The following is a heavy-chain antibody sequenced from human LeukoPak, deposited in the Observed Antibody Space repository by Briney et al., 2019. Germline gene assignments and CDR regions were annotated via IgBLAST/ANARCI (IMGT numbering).Heavy chain of an antibody. CDR3: ARDEHQYFHATRGRFDC. J-gene: IGHJ4*02. V-gene: IGHV3-7*04. D-gene: IGHD2-15*01. CDR2: IKQDGGEK. CDR1: GFTFSDYW. Sequence: GGSLRLSCAASGFTFSDYWMGWVRQAPGRGLEWVANIKQDGGEKYYGESVRGRLTISRDNAKNSVYLQVNSLRVEDTAVYYCARDEHQYFHATRGRFDCWGQGTLVTVSS.